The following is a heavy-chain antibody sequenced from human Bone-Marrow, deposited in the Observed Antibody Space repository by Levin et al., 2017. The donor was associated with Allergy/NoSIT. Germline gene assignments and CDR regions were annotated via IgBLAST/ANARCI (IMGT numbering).Heavy chain of an antibody. CDR3: AYKVFDS. D-gene: IGHD1-14*01. V-gene: IGHV3-30*03. J-gene: IGHJ4*02. CDR2: ISSDVNYR. CDR1: GFTLSPYG. Sequence: GGSLRLSCGASGFTLSPYGMNWVRQAPGKGLEWVALISSDVNYRSYADSVKGRFTVSRDHSKNTLYLQMDSLRPDDTAVYYCAYKVFDSWGQGTLVVVSS.